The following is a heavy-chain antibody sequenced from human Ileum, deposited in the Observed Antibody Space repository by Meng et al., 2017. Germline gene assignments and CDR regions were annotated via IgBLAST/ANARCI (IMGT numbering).Heavy chain of an antibody. CDR3: AKDVGTTKTHAFDM. D-gene: IGHD1-26*01. CDR2: ISGSGVIT. CDR1: GFIFNDYG. J-gene: IGHJ3*02. V-gene: IGHV3-23*01. Sequence: GGSLRLSCAASGFIFNDYGMNWVRQAPGKGLEWVSGISGSGVITYYADSVKGRFSISRDNSEKMLYLQMSRLSAEDTALYYCAKDVGTTKTHAFDMWGQGTMVTVSS.